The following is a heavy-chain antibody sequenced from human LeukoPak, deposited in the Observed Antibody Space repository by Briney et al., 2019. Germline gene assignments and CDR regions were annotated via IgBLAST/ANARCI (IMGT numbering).Heavy chain of an antibody. CDR1: GGSISSGGYF. V-gene: IGHV4-31*03. CDR2: IYYGGYT. J-gene: IGHJ4*02. Sequence: SQTLSLTCTVSGGSISSGGYFWSWIRQQPGKGLEWIGYIYYGGYTSYNPSLKSRVTISVDTSKNHFSLKLSSVTAADTAVYYCARSWDTAMVPFDYWGQGTLVTVSS. CDR3: ARSWDTAMVPFDY. D-gene: IGHD5-18*01.